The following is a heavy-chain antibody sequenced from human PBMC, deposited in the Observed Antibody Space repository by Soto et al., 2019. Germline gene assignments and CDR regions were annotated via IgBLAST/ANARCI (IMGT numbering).Heavy chain of an antibody. D-gene: IGHD5-12*01. V-gene: IGHV4-30-4*01. Sequence: QVQLQESGPGLVKPSQTLSLTCTVSGGSISSGDYYWSWIRQPPGKGLEWIGYIYYSGSTYYNPSLKSRVTISVDTSKNQFSLKLSSVTAADTAVYYCARDRHDGGYGDWYYYYGMDVWGQGTTVTVSS. CDR1: GGSISSGDYY. CDR2: IYYSGST. J-gene: IGHJ6*02. CDR3: ARDRHDGGYGDWYYYYGMDV.